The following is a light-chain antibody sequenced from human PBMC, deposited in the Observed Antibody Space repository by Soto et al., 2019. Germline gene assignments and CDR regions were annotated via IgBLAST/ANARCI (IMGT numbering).Light chain of an antibody. J-gene: IGKJ5*01. CDR1: QSVSSF. CDR3: QQSYSTPSIT. Sequence: DIQMTQSPSSLSASVGDRVTITCLASQSVSSFLNWYQQKPGKAPNLLIYAASSLQSGVPSRFRGSGSGTDFTLTISSLQPEDFATYYCQQSYSTPSITFGQGTRLEIK. CDR2: AAS. V-gene: IGKV1-39*01.